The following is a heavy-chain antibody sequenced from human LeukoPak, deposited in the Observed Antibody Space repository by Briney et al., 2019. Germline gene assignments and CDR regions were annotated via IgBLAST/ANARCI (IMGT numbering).Heavy chain of an antibody. CDR1: GGSISSYY. J-gene: IGHJ5*02. Sequence: SETLSLTCTVSGGSISSYYWSWIRQPPGKGLEWIGYIYYSGSTNYNPSLKSRVTISVDTSKNQFSLKLSSVTAADTAVYYCARDREGSSWYSFDPWGQGTLVTVSS. CDR2: IYYSGST. D-gene: IGHD6-13*01. V-gene: IGHV4-59*01. CDR3: ARDREGSSWYSFDP.